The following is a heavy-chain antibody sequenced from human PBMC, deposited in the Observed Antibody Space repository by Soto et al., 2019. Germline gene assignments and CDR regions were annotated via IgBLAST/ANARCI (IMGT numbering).Heavy chain of an antibody. Sequence: GGSLRLSCAASGFRFDDYNMHWVRQAPGKGLEWVSLITWNGGNTYYADSVKGRFTISRDSTTESVSLQMNSLRSEDTGLYYCARETLSYGSALDVWGQGTTVTVSS. D-gene: IGHD3-16*01. CDR2: ITWNGGNT. CDR1: GFRFDDYN. CDR3: ARETLSYGSALDV. V-gene: IGHV3-43*01. J-gene: IGHJ6*02.